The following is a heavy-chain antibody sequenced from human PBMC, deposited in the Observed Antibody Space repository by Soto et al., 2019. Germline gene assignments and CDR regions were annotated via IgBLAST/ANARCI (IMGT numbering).Heavy chain of an antibody. Sequence: GESLKISCKGSGYSFTSYWIGWVRQMPGKGLEWMGIIYPGDSDTRYSPSFQGQVTISADKSISTAYLQWSSLQASGTAIYYCARQGRCSSTSCYTGANFYYYGMDVWGQGTTVTVSS. J-gene: IGHJ6*02. CDR2: IYPGDSDT. CDR3: ARQGRCSSTSCYTGANFYYYGMDV. V-gene: IGHV5-51*01. CDR1: GYSFTSYW. D-gene: IGHD2-2*02.